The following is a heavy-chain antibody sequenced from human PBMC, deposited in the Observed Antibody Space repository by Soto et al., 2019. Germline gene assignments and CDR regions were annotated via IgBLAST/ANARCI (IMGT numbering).Heavy chain of an antibody. J-gene: IGHJ5*02. D-gene: IGHD3-22*01. V-gene: IGHV4-31*03. CDR2: IYYSGST. Sequence: QVQLQESGPGLVKPSQTLSLTCTVSGGSISSGGYYWSWIRQHPGKGLEWIWYIYYSGSTYYNPSLKSRVTISVDTSKIQFSLKLSSVTAADTAVYYCARGTSSGPSNWFDPWGQGTLVTVSS. CDR1: GGSISSGGYY. CDR3: ARGTSSGPSNWFDP.